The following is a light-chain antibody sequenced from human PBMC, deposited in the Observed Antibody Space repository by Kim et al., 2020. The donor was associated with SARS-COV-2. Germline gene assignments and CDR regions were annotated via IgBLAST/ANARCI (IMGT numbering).Light chain of an antibody. CDR1: SSTAGAGYY. V-gene: IGLV1-40*01. CDR2: GNT. J-gene: IGLJ1*01. CDR3: QSYDSSLSAYV. Sequence: RATISGTGSSSTAGAGYYAPWYQQLPGPAPKLVIYGNTNRPSGVPDRFSGSKSGTSASLAITGLQAEDEADYYCQSYDSSLSAYVFGTGTKVTVL.